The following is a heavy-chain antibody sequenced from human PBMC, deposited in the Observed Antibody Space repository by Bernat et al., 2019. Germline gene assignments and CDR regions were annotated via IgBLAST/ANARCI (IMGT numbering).Heavy chain of an antibody. CDR1: GFTVSSNY. CDR2: IYSDGST. Sequence: EVQLVESGRGLVQTGGSLRLSCAASGFTVSSNYMSWVRQAPGKGLEWVSTIYSDGSTYYADSVKGRFVSSRDNSKNTLFLHMSRLRADDMALYYCARQDDFWSGFVVWGQGTLVTVSS. CDR3: ARQDDFWSGFVV. J-gene: IGHJ5*02. D-gene: IGHD3-3*01. V-gene: IGHV3-66*04.